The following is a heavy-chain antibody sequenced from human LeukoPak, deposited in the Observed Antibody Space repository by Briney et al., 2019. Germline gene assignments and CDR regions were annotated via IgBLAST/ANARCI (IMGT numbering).Heavy chain of an antibody. CDR1: GGSISSGGYY. V-gene: IGHV4-31*03. CDR2: IYYSGST. D-gene: IGHD3-10*01. J-gene: IGHJ4*02. Sequence: PSETLSLTCTVSGGSISSGGYYWSWIRQHPGKGLEWVGYIYYSGSTYYNPSLKSRVTISVDTSKNQFSLKLSSVTAADTAVYYCARDRPYYYGSGSYFDYWGQGTLVTVSS. CDR3: ARDRPYYYGSGSYFDY.